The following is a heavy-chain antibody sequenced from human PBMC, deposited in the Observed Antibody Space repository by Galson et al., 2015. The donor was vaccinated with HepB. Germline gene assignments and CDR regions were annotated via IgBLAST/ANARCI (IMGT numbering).Heavy chain of an antibody. CDR3: ARRYCSGGSCYSDY. J-gene: IGHJ4*02. Sequence: SLRLSCAASGFSFSSFAMDWVRQAPGKGLEWVSVIPASGGSTVYADSVRGRFAISRDNSKNTLYLQMNSLRAEDTAVYYCARRYCSGGSCYSDYWGQGTLVTVSS. CDR1: GFSFSSFA. D-gene: IGHD2-15*01. CDR2: IPASGGST. V-gene: IGHV3-23*01.